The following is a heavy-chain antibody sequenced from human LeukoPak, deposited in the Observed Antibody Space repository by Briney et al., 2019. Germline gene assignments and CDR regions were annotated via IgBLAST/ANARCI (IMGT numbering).Heavy chain of an antibody. CDR3: TTSRYYYDSSGYYYVPHFDY. CDR2: IKSKTDGGTT. J-gene: IGHJ4*02. D-gene: IGHD3-22*01. Sequence: GGSLRLSCAASGFTFSSYSMSWVRQAPGKGLEWVGRIKSKTDGGTTDYAAPVKGRFTISRDDSKNTLYLQMNSLKTEDTAVYYCTTSRYYYDSSGYYYVPHFDYWGQGTLVTVSS. CDR1: GFTFSSYS. V-gene: IGHV3-15*01.